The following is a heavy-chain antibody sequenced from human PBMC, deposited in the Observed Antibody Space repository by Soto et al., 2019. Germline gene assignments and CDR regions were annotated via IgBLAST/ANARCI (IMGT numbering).Heavy chain of an antibody. J-gene: IGHJ6*02. CDR2: IIPIFGTA. Sequence: SVKVSCKASGGTFSSYAISWVRQAPGQGLEWMGGIIPIFGTANYAQKFQGRVTITADESTSTAYMELSSLRSEDTAVYYCASMVTFYYYGMDVWDQGTTVTVSS. CDR1: GGTFSSYA. V-gene: IGHV1-69*13. CDR3: ASMVTFYYYGMDV. D-gene: IGHD3-10*01.